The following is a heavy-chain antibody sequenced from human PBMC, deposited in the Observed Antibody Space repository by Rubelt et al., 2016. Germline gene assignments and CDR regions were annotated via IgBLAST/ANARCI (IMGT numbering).Heavy chain of an antibody. D-gene: IGHD2-15*01. V-gene: IGHV1-24*01. J-gene: IGHJ4*02. Sequence: GLEWMGGFDPEDGGTIYAQKFQGRVTMTEDTSTDTAYMELSSLRSEDTAVYYCATGIIRLKPFDYWGQGTLVTVSS. CDR2: FDPEDGGT. CDR3: ATGIIRLKPFDY.